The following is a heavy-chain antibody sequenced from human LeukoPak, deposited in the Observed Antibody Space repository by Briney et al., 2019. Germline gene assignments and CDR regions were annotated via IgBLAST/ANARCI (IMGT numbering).Heavy chain of an antibody. CDR3: ARDMQAAVLDY. CDR1: GFTFSSYA. J-gene: IGHJ4*02. Sequence: GGSLRLSCAASGFTFSSYAMHWVRQAPGKGLEWVAVISYDGSNKYYADSVKGRFTISRDNSKNTLYLQMNSLRAEDTAVYYCARDMQAAVLDYWGQGTLVTVSS. V-gene: IGHV3-30-3*01. D-gene: IGHD6-13*01. CDR2: ISYDGSNK.